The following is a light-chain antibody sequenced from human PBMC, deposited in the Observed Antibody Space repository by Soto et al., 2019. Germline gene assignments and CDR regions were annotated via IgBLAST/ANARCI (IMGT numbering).Light chain of an antibody. CDR2: VNGDGSH. J-gene: IGLJ3*02. CDR1: SGHSTYA. Sequence: QPVLTQSPSASASLGASVKLTCILSSGHSTYAIAWHQQQPEKGPRYLMKVNGDGSHSKGDGIPDRFSGSSSGAERYLTISSLQSEDEADYHCQTWVTGTWVFGGGTKLTVL. CDR3: QTWVTGTWV. V-gene: IGLV4-69*02.